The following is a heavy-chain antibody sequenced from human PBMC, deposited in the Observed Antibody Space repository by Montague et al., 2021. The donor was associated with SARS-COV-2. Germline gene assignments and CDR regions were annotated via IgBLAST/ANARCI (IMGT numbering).Heavy chain of an antibody. Sequence: SETLSLTCTVSGYSITHAYYWGWIRQPPGKGLEWIGNIWHGGSTYYNPSLKSRVTISVDTSNNQFSLKLTSVTAADTAVYYCARTSQYCTPTNCYLPNAMDVWGQGTTVTAFS. CDR3: ARTSQYCTPTNCYLPNAMDV. CDR1: GYSITHAYY. V-gene: IGHV4-38-2*02. J-gene: IGHJ6*02. CDR2: IWHGGST. D-gene: IGHD2-8*01.